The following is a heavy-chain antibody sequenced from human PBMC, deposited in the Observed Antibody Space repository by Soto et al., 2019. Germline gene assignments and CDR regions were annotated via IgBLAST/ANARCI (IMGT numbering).Heavy chain of an antibody. D-gene: IGHD2-21*02. CDR1: GYSFTSYW. J-gene: IGHJ3*02. Sequence: PGESLKISCKGSGYSFTSYWISWVRQMPGKGLEWMGRIDPSDSYTNYSPSFQGHVTISADKSISTAYLQWSSLKASDTAMYYCASIWDCGGDCYLTDAFDIWGQGTMVTVSS. CDR3: ASIWDCGGDCYLTDAFDI. CDR2: IDPSDSYT. V-gene: IGHV5-10-1*01.